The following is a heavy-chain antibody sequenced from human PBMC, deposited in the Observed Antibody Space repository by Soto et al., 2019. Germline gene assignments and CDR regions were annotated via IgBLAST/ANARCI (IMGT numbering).Heavy chain of an antibody. J-gene: IGHJ4*02. D-gene: IGHD3-10*01. CDR3: ARVEVKYYYGSGREYYFDY. V-gene: IGHV4-31*03. CDR2: IYYSGST. CDR1: GGSISSGGYY. Sequence: QVQLQESGPGLVKPSQTLSLTCTVSGGSISSGGYYWSWIRQHPGKGLEWIGYIYYSGSTYYNPSLKSRVTISVDTSKNKFSLKLSSVTAADTAVYYCARVEVKYYYGSGREYYFDYWGQGTLVTVSS.